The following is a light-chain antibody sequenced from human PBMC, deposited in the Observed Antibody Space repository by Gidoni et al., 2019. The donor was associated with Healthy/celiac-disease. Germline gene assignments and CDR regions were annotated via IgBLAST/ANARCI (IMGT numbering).Light chain of an antibody. Sequence: EIVLTQTPGTLSLSPGGRATLSCRASQSVSSSYLAWYQQKPGQAPRLLLYGASRRATGIPDRFSGSGSGTDFTLTISRLEPEDFAVYYCQQYGSSPLYTFGQGTKLEIK. CDR3: QQYGSSPLYT. CDR1: QSVSSSY. CDR2: GAS. V-gene: IGKV3-20*01. J-gene: IGKJ2*01.